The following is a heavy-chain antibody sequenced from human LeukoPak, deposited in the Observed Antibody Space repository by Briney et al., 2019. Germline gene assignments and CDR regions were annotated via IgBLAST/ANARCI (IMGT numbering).Heavy chain of an antibody. CDR2: IKSKTDGGTT. Sequence: GGXLRLSCAASGFTFSNAWMSWVRQAPGKGLEWVGRIKSKTDGGTTDYAAPVKGRFTISRDDSKNTLYLQMNSLKTEDTAVYYCTTDSSVYYYYYMDVWGKGTTVTVSS. J-gene: IGHJ6*03. CDR3: TTDSSVYYYYYMDV. V-gene: IGHV3-15*01. CDR1: GFTFSNAW. D-gene: IGHD6-6*01.